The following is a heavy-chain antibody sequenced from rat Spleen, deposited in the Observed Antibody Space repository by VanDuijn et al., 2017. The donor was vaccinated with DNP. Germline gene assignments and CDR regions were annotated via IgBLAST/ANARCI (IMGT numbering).Heavy chain of an antibody. CDR3: ATTIAAPWDY. J-gene: IGHJ2*01. CDR2: ISPSGVI. V-gene: IGHV5S13*01. D-gene: IGHD1-2*01. Sequence: EVKLVESGGGLVQPGRSLKLSCAASEFTFSKSDVAWVRQAPTKGLEWVSSISPSGVIYYRDSVKGRFTITRDNAENTQYLQMDSLRSEDTATYYCATTIAAPWDYWGQGVMVTVSS. CDR1: EFTFSKSD.